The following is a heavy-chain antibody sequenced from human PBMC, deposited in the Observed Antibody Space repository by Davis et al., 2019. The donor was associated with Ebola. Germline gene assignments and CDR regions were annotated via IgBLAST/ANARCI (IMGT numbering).Heavy chain of an antibody. J-gene: IGHJ5*02. Sequence: AASVKVSCKASGYTFIDYDINWVRQATGQGLEWMGGIIPIIDTPDYAQKFQGRLTITRDTSASTAYMELSSLRSEDTGVYYCARDYWGTSSSFNWFDPWGQGTLVTVSS. CDR1: GYTFIDYD. D-gene: IGHD6-6*01. V-gene: IGHV1-69*05. CDR3: ARDYWGTSSSFNWFDP. CDR2: IIPIIDTP.